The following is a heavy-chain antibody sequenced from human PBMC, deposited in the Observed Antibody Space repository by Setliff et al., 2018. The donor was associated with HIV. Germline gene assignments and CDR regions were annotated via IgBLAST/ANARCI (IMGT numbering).Heavy chain of an antibody. CDR1: GVSTSIHY. CDR2: IHTSDTT. V-gene: IGHV4-4*07. D-gene: IGHD2-15*01. CDR3: ARSRGSSDS. J-gene: IGHJ4*02. Sequence: SETLSLTCTVSGVSTSIHYWVWIRQPAGRGLEWIGRIHTSDTTRYNPSLQSRVAMSVDTSKNQFSLKLTSVTAADTGMYYCARSRGSSDSWGQGTLVTVSS.